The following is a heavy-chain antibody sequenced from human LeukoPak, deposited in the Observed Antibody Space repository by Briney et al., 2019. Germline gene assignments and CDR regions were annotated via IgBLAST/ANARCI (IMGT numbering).Heavy chain of an antibody. J-gene: IGHJ4*02. V-gene: IGHV4-59*01. Sequence: SETLSLTCTVSGGSLSSYYWSWIRQPPGKGLEWIGYIYYSGSTNYNPSLKSRVTISVDTSKNQFSLKLSSVTAADTAVYYCARGIRTMGASFDYWGQGTLVTVSS. CDR2: IYYSGST. D-gene: IGHD1-26*01. CDR1: GGSLSSYY. CDR3: ARGIRTMGASFDY.